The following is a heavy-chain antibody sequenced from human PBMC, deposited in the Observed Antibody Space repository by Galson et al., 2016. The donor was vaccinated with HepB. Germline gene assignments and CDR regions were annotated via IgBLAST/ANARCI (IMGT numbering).Heavy chain of an antibody. J-gene: IGHJ3*02. Sequence: SETLSLTCAVSGGSITNDTWWHWVRQPPGKGLEWIGEIYHTGSTNRNPSLKSRLTMSVDKSKNQFSLNLDSATAADTAIYYCATSLRLAGTDAFDIWGQGIMVTVSS. V-gene: IGHV4-4*02. CDR1: GGSITNDTW. CDR2: IYHTGST. CDR3: ATSLRLAGTDAFDI. D-gene: IGHD6-19*01.